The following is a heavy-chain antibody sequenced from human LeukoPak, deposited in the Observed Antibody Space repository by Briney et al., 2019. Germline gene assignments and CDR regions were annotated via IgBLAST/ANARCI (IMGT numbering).Heavy chain of an antibody. Sequence: PSETLSLTCTVSGGFIGSSSFYWAWTRQTPGKGLEWIGSLAYSGSTYYKSSLKSRVTLSVDAAKNQFSLNLTSVTAADTALFYCASSTSYYYDTSGYFEYWGQGILVTVSS. CDR2: LAYSGST. J-gene: IGHJ4*02. D-gene: IGHD3-22*01. V-gene: IGHV4-39*01. CDR3: ASSTSYYYDTSGYFEY. CDR1: GGFIGSSSFY.